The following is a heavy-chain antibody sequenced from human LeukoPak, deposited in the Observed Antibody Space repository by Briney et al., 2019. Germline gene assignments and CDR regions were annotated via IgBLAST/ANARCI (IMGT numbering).Heavy chain of an antibody. J-gene: IGHJ5*02. CDR1: GGSISSGGYD. CDR2: IYHSGST. V-gene: IGHV4-30-2*01. Sequence: SETLSLTCTVSGGSISSGGYDWSWIRQPPGKGLEWIGYIYHSGSTYYNPSLKSRVTISVDRPKNQFSLKLSSVTAADTAVYYCARSWRFADNWFDPWGQGTLVTVSS. D-gene: IGHD3-10*01. CDR3: ARSWRFADNWFDP.